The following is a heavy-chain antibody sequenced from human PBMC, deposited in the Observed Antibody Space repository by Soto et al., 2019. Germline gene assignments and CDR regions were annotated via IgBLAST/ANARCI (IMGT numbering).Heavy chain of an antibody. J-gene: IGHJ4*02. CDR1: GFTFREAW. CDR3: WGSAY. V-gene: IGHV3-15*07. CDR2: IKSRTDGGTI. Sequence: GGSLRLSCAASGFTFREAWMNWVRQAPGKGLEWVGRIKSRTDGGTIEYATPVKGRFIISRDDSKNMLYLQMDSLKTEDTAVYYCWGSAYWGQGTLVTVSS. D-gene: IGHD3-16*01.